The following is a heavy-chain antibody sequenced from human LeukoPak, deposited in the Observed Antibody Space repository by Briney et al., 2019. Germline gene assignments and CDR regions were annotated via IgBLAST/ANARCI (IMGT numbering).Heavy chain of an antibody. J-gene: IGHJ5*02. CDR3: AKGPRYSSSWYGPIWSDP. V-gene: IGHV3-43*02. D-gene: IGHD6-13*01. CDR1: GFTFDDYA. CDR2: ISGDGGST. Sequence: GGSLRLSCAASGFTFDDYAMHWVRQAPGKGLEWVSLISGDGGSTYYADSVKGRFTISRDNSKNSLYLQMNSLRTEDTALYYCAKGPRYSSSWYGPIWSDPWGQGTLVTVSS.